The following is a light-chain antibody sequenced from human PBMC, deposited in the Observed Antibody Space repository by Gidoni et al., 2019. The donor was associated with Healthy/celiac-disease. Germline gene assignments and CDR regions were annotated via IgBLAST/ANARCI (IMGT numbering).Light chain of an antibody. V-gene: IGLV2-11*01. CDR1: SSDVGGYNY. J-gene: IGLJ2*01. Sequence: QSALTQPRSVTGSPGQSVTLSCTGTSSDVGGYNYVSWYHQHPGKAPKLMIYEVSKRPSGVPDRFSGSTSGNTASLTISGLQAEDEAYYYCCSYAGSYTFRVVFGGGTKLTVL. CDR2: EVS. CDR3: CSYAGSYTFRVV.